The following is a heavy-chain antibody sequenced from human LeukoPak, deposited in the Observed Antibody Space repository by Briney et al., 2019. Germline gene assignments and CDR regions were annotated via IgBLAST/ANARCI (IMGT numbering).Heavy chain of an antibody. Sequence: GESLKISCKGSGYSFTSYWIGWVRQMPGKGLEWMGIIYPGDSDTRYSPSFQGQVTISVDKSISTAYLQWSSLKASDTAMYYCARHNSYDSSGYSINWFDPWGQGTLVTVSS. J-gene: IGHJ5*02. D-gene: IGHD3-22*01. CDR1: GYSFTSYW. CDR2: IYPGDSDT. CDR3: ARHNSYDSSGYSINWFDP. V-gene: IGHV5-51*01.